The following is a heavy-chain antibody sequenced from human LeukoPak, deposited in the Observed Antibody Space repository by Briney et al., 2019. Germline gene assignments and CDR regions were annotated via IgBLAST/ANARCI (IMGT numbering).Heavy chain of an antibody. D-gene: IGHD5-12*01. CDR1: TYTFTSYG. Sequence: ASVKVSCKASTYTFTSYGASWVRQAPGQGLEWMGWISAYNGNTNYTQKFQGGVTMTTDTSTSTAYMELRSLRSDDTAVYYCARARRGGYGGYWGQGTLVTVSS. CDR3: ARARRGGYGGY. J-gene: IGHJ4*02. V-gene: IGHV1-18*01. CDR2: ISAYNGNT.